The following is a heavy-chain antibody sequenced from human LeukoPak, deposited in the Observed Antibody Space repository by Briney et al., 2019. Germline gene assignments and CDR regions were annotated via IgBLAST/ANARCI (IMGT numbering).Heavy chain of an antibody. CDR3: ARSIAALSFTSLGY. CDR2: INPNSGGT. D-gene: IGHD3-16*02. J-gene: IGHJ4*02. CDR1: GYTFTGFY. V-gene: IGHV1-2*06. Sequence: ASVKVSCKASGYTFTGFYMHWVRQAPGQGLEWMGRINPNSGGTNYAQKFQGRVTMTRETSISTAYMELSRLRSDDPAVYYCARSIAALSFTSLGYWGQGTLVTVSS.